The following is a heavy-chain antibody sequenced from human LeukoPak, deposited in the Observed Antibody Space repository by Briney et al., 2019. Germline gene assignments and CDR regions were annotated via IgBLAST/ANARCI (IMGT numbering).Heavy chain of an antibody. CDR3: ARRYGGKADY. D-gene: IGHD4-23*01. J-gene: IGHJ4*02. CDR2: IYYSGST. CDR1: GGSINSYY. V-gene: IGHV4-59*12. Sequence: SETLSLTCTVSGGSINSYYWSWIRQPPGKGLEWIGYIYYSGSTKYNPSLKSRVTISVDTSKNQFSLKLSSVTAADTAVYYCARRYGGKADYWGQGTLVTVSS.